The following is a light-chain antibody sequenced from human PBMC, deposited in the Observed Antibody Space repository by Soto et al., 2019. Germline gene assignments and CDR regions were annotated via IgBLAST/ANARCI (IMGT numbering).Light chain of an antibody. CDR2: NNN. Sequence: QSVLTQTPSASGTPGQTVTISCSGSRSNIGNNAVSWYQQFPGTTPKLLIYNNNHRPSGVPDRCSGSKYGTSASLAISGLQSEDEDDYYCATWDDSLNARGVFGGGTKLTVL. CDR1: RSNIGNNA. J-gene: IGLJ3*02. V-gene: IGLV1-44*01. CDR3: ATWDDSLNARGV.